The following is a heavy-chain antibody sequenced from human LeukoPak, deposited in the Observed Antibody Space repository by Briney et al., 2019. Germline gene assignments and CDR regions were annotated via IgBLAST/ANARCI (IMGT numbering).Heavy chain of an antibody. CDR2: IIPIFGTA. CDR1: GGTFSSYA. CDR3: ARELRYGYSSSGYYYMDV. D-gene: IGHD6-13*01. V-gene: IGHV1-69*13. J-gene: IGHJ6*03. Sequence: GASVKVSCKASGGTFSSYAISWVRQAPGQGLEWMGGIIPIFGTANYAQKFQGRVTVTADESTSTAYMELSSLRSEDTAVYYCARELRYGYSSSGYYYMDVWGKGTTVTVSS.